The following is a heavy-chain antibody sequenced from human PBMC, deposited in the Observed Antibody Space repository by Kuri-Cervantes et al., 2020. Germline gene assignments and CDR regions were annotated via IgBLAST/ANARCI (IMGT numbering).Heavy chain of an antibody. D-gene: IGHD6-19*01. J-gene: IGHJ5*02. CDR3: AKDRSGWEYNWFDP. Sequence: GGSLRLSCAASGFTFDDYAMHWVRQAPGKGLEWVSAISGSGGSTYYADSVKGRFTISRDNSKNTLYLQMNSLRDEDTAVYYCAKDRSGWEYNWFDPWGQGTLVTVSS. V-gene: IGHV3-23*01. CDR1: GFTFDDYA. CDR2: ISGSGGST.